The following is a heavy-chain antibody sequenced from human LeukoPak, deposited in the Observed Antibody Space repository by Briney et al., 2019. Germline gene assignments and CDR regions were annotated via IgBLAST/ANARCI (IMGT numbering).Heavy chain of an antibody. J-gene: IGHJ6*03. Sequence: PSETLSLTCTVSGGSISSSSYYWGWIRQPPGKGLEWIGSIYYSGSTYYNPSLKSRVTISVDTSKNQFSLKLSSVTAADTAVYYCARVGYYYYMDVWGKGTTVTVSS. CDR2: IYYSGST. CDR3: ARVGYYYYMDV. V-gene: IGHV4-39*07. CDR1: GGSISSSSYY.